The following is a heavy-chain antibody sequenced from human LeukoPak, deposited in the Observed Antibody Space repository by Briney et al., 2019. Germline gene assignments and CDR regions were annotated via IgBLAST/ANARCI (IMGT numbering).Heavy chain of an antibody. CDR3: ARRGHYDPSVLRAPFDY. J-gene: IGHJ4*02. CDR2: ISGTGGNT. D-gene: IGHD3-22*01. CDR1: GFTFSSYA. Sequence: PGGSLRLSCAASGFTFSSYAISWVRQAPGKGLEWVSAISGTGGNTRYADSVKGRLTISRDNSQNTVYLQMNSLRAEDTALYYCARRGHYDPSVLRAPFDYWGQGTLVTVSS. V-gene: IGHV3-23*01.